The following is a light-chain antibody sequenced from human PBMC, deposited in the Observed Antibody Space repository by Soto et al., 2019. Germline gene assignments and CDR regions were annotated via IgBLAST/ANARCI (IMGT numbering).Light chain of an antibody. J-gene: IGKJ1*01. CDR1: QSISVW. V-gene: IGKV1-5*03. Sequence: DIQMTQSPSPLSASVGDRATITCRASQSISVWLAWYQQKAGKAPNLLIYKASRLESGVPSRFSGSGSETEFTLTISGLQPGDSATYYCQQYNSYSPTFGQGTKVDIK. CDR3: QQYNSYSPT. CDR2: KAS.